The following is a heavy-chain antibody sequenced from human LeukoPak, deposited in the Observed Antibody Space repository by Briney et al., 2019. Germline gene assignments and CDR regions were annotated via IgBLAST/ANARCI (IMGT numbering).Heavy chain of an antibody. D-gene: IGHD6-6*01. CDR1: EFTFSSYG. V-gene: IGHV3-23*01. CDR2: ISGSGGST. CDR3: AKAGIRGSSSYKPDY. Sequence: GGSLRLSCAGSEFTFSSYGMSWVRQAPGKGLEWLSAISGSGGSTYYADSVKGRFTISRDNSKNTLYLQMNSLRAEDTAVYYCAKAGIRGSSSYKPDYWGQGTLVTVSS. J-gene: IGHJ4*02.